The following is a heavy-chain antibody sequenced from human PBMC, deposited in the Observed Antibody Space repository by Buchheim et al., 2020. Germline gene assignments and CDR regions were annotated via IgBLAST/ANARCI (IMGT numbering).Heavy chain of an antibody. CDR1: GFTFSSYG. J-gene: IGHJ6*02. CDR2: ISYDGSNK. Sequence: QVQLVESGGGVVQPGRSLRLSCAASGFTFSSYGMHWVRQAPGKGLEWVAVISYDGSNKYYADSVKGRFTISRDNSKNTLYLQMNSLRAEDTAVYYCAKIERYCSSTSCYILQHYYYGMDVWGQGTT. D-gene: IGHD2-2*02. CDR3: AKIERYCSSTSCYILQHYYYGMDV. V-gene: IGHV3-30*18.